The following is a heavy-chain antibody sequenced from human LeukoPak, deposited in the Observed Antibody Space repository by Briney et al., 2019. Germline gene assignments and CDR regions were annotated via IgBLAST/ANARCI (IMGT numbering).Heavy chain of an antibody. CDR1: GGSISSYY. Sequence: IPSETLSLTCTVSGGSISSYYWSWIRQPPGKGLEWIGYIYYSGGTNYNPSLKSRVTISVDTSKNQFSLKLSSVTAADTAVYYCARAGQLDRPFNYWGQGTVVTVAS. J-gene: IGHJ4*02. D-gene: IGHD6-13*01. V-gene: IGHV4-59*01. CDR2: IYYSGGT. CDR3: ARAGQLDRPFNY.